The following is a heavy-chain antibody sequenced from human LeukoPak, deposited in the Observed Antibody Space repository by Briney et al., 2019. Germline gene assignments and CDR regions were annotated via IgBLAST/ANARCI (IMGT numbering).Heavy chain of an antibody. Sequence: SETLSLTCAVYGGSFSGYYWSWIRQPPGKGLEWIGEINHSGSTNYNPSLKSRVTISVDTSKNQFSLKLSSVTAADTAVYYCATHGRSGYDLIDYWGQGTLVTVSS. CDR1: GGSFSGYY. CDR2: INHSGST. CDR3: ATHGRSGYDLIDY. J-gene: IGHJ4*02. D-gene: IGHD5-12*01. V-gene: IGHV4-34*01.